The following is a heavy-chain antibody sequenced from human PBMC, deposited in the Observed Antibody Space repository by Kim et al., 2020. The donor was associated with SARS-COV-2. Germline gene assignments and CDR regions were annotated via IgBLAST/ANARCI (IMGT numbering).Heavy chain of an antibody. CDR3: ASRLKKDDDYGLDYFD. CDR2: IDYSGST. V-gene: IGHV4-31*03. Sequence: SETLSLTCTVSGGSFSSGGSYWSWIRLHPGKGLEWIGYIDYSGSTYYNPSLKSRVTISVDTSKNQFSLKLSSVTAADTAVYYCASRLKKDDDYGLDYFD. D-gene: IGHD4-17*01. J-gene: IGHJ4*01. CDR1: GGSFSSGGSY.